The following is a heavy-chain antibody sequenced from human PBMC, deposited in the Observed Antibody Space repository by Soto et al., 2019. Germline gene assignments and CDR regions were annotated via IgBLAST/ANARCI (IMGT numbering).Heavy chain of an antibody. CDR1: DSTFTGYT. Sequence: QVHLVQSETEVKEHGASVTVSCKTSDSTFTGYTINWVRQAPGQGLEWMGWISSLNGNKNYARKYQGRLTMTTNTSATTAYMELRSLRSDDTAVYFCARGTVTSGRWFGPWGQGTLVTVSS. CDR3: ARGTVTSGRWFGP. V-gene: IGHV1-18*04. J-gene: IGHJ5*02. CDR2: ISSLNGNK. D-gene: IGHD4-17*01.